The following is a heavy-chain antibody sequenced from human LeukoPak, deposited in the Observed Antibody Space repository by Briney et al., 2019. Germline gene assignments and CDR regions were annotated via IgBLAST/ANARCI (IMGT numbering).Heavy chain of an antibody. CDR1: GFIVSGDF. CDR3: ARGNWFDY. CDR2: IYSDGST. D-gene: IGHD1-1*01. J-gene: IGHJ4*02. Sequence: TGGSLRLSCAASGFIVSGDFMSWVRQAPGKGLEWVSVIYSDGSTYYADSVKGRFTISRDNSKNTLDLQMTGLRAEDTAVYYCARGNWFDYWGQGTLVTVSS. V-gene: IGHV3-66*01.